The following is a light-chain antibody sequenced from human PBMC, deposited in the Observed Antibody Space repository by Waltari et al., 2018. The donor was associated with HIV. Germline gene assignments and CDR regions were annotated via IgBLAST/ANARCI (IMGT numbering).Light chain of an antibody. CDR3: ASFTGDNTVM. J-gene: IGLJ3*02. CDR2: DVD. V-gene: IGLV2-14*03. CDR1: DSDFGLYIF. Sequence: AVTQPASVSGLPGQSTTISCTGGDSDFGLYIFVSWYQQHSGKPPKLILYDVDSRASGVSDRFSGSMSGNTASLTISGLRAEDEAHYYCASFTGDNTVMFGGGTEVTVL.